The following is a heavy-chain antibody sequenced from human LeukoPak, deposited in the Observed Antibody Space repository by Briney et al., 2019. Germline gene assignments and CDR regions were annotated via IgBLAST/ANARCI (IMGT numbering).Heavy chain of an antibody. D-gene: IGHD2-2*01. CDR2: INPDSGGT. CDR3: TRGAEVYCSSSNCRNWFDP. J-gene: IGHJ5*02. V-gene: IGHV1-2*02. Sequence: ASVRVSCTASGYTFTGYYIHWVRQAPGQGLEWVGWINPDSGGTNFAQRFQGRVTMTRDTSISTAYMELSRLRSDDTAVFYCTRGAEVYCSSSNCRNWFDPWGQGTLVTVSS. CDR1: GYTFTGYY.